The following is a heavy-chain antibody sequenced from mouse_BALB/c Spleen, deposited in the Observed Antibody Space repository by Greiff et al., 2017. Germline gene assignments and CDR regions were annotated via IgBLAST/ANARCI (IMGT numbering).Heavy chain of an antibody. J-gene: IGHJ4*01. Sequence: DVMLVESGGDLVKPGGSLKLSCAASGFTFSSYGMSWVRQTPDKRLEWVATISSGGSYTYYPDSVKGRFTISRDNAKNTLYLQMSSLKSEDTAMYYCARQELTDPHYAMDYWGQGTSVTVSS. D-gene: IGHD1-1*01. CDR2: ISSGGSYT. V-gene: IGHV5-6*02. CDR1: GFTFSSYG. CDR3: ARQELTDPHYAMDY.